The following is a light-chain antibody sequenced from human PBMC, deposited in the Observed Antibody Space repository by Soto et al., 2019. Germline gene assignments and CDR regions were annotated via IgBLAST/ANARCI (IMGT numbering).Light chain of an antibody. V-gene: IGKV3-20*01. J-gene: IGKJ1*01. CDR2: GAS. CDR3: QQYGRSGT. CDR1: QSVSSSY. Sequence: EIVLTQSPGTLSLSPGERATLSCRASQSVSSSYLAWYQQKPCQAPRLLIYGASSRATGIPDRFSGSWSGTDFTLTISRLEPEDFAVYYCQQYGRSGTFGQGTKVEIK.